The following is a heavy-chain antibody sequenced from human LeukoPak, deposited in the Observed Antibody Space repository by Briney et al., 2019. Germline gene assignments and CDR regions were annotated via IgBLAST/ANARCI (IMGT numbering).Heavy chain of an antibody. CDR3: AREKGELTKRYYFDY. Sequence: SVKVSCKASGGTFSSNAISWVRQAPGQGLEWMGRIIPIFGTANYAQKFQGRVTITTDESTSTAYMELSSLRSEDTAVYYCAREKGELTKRYYFDYWGQGTLVTVSS. CDR1: GGTFSSNA. V-gene: IGHV1-69*05. D-gene: IGHD1-26*01. J-gene: IGHJ4*02. CDR2: IIPIFGTA.